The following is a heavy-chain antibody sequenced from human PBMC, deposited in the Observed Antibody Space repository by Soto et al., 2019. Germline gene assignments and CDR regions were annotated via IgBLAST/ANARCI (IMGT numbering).Heavy chain of an antibody. D-gene: IGHD2-2*01. CDR1: GYTFTGQY. J-gene: IGHJ4*02. CDR3: ARGYCSSTSCHFDY. CDR2: INPNSGGT. V-gene: IGHV1-2*04. Sequence: QVQLVQSGAEVKKPGASMKVSCKASGYTFTGQYIHWVRQAPGQGLEWMGWINPNSGGTNYAQKFQCWVTMTRDTSISTAYMELSRLRSDDTAVYYCARGYCSSTSCHFDYWGQGTLVSVSS.